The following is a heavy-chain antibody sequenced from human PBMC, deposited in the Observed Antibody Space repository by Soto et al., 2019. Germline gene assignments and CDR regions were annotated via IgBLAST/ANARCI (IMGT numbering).Heavy chain of an antibody. Sequence: SETLSLTCTVSGGSISSGDYYWSWIRQPPGKGLEWIGYIYYSGSTYYNPSLKSRVTISVDTSKNQFSLKLSSVTAADTAVYYCARDSYSGYDWVPGYWGQGTLVTVSS. CDR1: GGSISSGDYY. J-gene: IGHJ4*02. V-gene: IGHV4-30-4*01. CDR2: IYYSGST. D-gene: IGHD5-12*01. CDR3: ARDSYSGYDWVPGY.